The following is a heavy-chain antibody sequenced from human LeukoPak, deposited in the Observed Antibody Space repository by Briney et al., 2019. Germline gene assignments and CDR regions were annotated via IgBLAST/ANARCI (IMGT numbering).Heavy chain of an antibody. CDR2: ISTSGTTM. J-gene: IGHJ4*02. V-gene: IGHV3-48*03. Sequence: GGSLRLSCAASGFTFSSYEMNWVRQAPGKGLEWVSYISTSGTTMYYADSVKGRFTVSRDNAKNSLYLQMHSLRAEDTAFYYCARETGDSVDYWGQGILVTVSS. CDR1: GFTFSSYE. CDR3: ARETGDSVDY. D-gene: IGHD7-27*01.